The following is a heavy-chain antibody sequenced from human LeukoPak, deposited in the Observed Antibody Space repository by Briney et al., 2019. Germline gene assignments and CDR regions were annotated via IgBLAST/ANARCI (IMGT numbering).Heavy chain of an antibody. D-gene: IGHD5-24*01. CDR1: GYTFTSYD. J-gene: IGHJ4*02. CDR3: AREIGPIQLHLWGSACDY. V-gene: IGHV1-8*02. CDR2: MNPNSGST. Sequence: ASVNLSCNASGYTFTSYDLHWVRQATGQGHGWVGWMNPNSGSTGYAQKFHGRVTMARDTSTSTLYTQLTSPRSEDPAVHYWAREIGPIQLHLWGSACDYWGQGTLVSVSS.